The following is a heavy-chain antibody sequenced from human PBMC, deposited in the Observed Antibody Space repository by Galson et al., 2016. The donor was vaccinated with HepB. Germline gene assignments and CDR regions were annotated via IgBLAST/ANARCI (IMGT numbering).Heavy chain of an antibody. J-gene: IGHJ4*02. Sequence: SLRLSCAASGFTFSSFWMSWVRQAPGRGLEWVANIHQVGGQRYYGDSVKGRFTVSRDNAKNSLYLHMNSLRVDDTALYYCARRMLVGAGFDYWGQGALVTVSS. D-gene: IGHD1-26*01. CDR1: GFTFSSFW. V-gene: IGHV3-7*04. CDR3: ARRMLVGAGFDY. CDR2: IHQVGGQR.